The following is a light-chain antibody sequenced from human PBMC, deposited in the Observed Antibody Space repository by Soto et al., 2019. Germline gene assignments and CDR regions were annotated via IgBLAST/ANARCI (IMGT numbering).Light chain of an antibody. V-gene: IGLV2-14*01. CDR3: SSYTSSSTLEGV. Sequence: QSALTQPASVSGSPGQSSTISCTGTSSDVGGYNYVSWYQQHPGKAPKLMIYDVSNRPSGVSNRFSGSKSGNTASLTISGLQAEDEADYYCSSYTSSSTLEGVFGTGTKVTVL. CDR2: DVS. CDR1: SSDVGGYNY. J-gene: IGLJ1*01.